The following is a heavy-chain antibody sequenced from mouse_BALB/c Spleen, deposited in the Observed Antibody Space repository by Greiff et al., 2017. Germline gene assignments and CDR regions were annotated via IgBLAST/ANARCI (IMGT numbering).Heavy chain of an antibody. CDR2: ISYSGST. D-gene: IGHD2-1*01. CDR1: GYSITSDYA. Sequence: EVQRVESGPGLVKPSQSLSLTCTVTGYSITSDYAWNWIRQFPGNKLEWMGYISYSGSTSYNPSLKSRTSITRDTSKNQFFLQLNSVTTEYTATYYCARGGGNYEWAMDYWGQGTSVTVSS. J-gene: IGHJ4*01. V-gene: IGHV3-2*02. CDR3: ARGGGNYEWAMDY.